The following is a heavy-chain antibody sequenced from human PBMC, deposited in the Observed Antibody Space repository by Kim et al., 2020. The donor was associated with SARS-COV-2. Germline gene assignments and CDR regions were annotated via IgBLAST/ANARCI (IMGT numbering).Heavy chain of an antibody. CDR3: ARRTSGYSDAFDI. CDR1: GGSISSYY. D-gene: IGHD3-3*01. V-gene: IGHV4-59*08. J-gene: IGHJ3*02. Sequence: SETLSLTCTVSGGSISSYYWSWIRQPPGKGLEWIGYIYHTGSTSYNPSLKSRVTISVDTSKNQFSLKVNSVTAADTAVYYCARRTSGYSDAFDIWGQGTMVTVSS. CDR2: IYHTGST.